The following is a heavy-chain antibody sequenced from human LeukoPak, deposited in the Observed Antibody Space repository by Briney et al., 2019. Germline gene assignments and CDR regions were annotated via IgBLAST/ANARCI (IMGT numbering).Heavy chain of an antibody. D-gene: IGHD6-13*01. J-gene: IGHJ4*02. Sequence: ASVKVSCKASGYTXFTAYHMHWVRQAPGQGLEWMGVINPRGGATTYAQKFQGRVTMTTDTSTSTVYMQLSSLRSEDTAVYYCARLAAPGTSSDYWGQGTLVTVSS. V-gene: IGHV1-46*01. CDR3: ARLAAPGTSSDY. CDR1: GYTXFTAYH. CDR2: INPRGGAT.